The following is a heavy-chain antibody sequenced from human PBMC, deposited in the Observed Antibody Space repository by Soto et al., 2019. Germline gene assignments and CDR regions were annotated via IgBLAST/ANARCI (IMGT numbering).Heavy chain of an antibody. D-gene: IGHD6-13*01. CDR1: GGSVSSGSYY. Sequence: QVQLQESGPGLVKPSETLSLTCTVSGGSVSSGSYYWSWIRQPPGKGLEWIGYIYYSGSTNYNPSLKSRVTISVDTSKNQFSLKLSSVTAADTAVYYCARDLAAAGTLFYYYYGMDVWDQGTTVTVSS. V-gene: IGHV4-61*01. J-gene: IGHJ6*02. CDR3: ARDLAAAGTLFYYYYGMDV. CDR2: IYYSGST.